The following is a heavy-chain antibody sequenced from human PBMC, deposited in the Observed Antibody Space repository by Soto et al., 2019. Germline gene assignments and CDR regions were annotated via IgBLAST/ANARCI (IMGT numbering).Heavy chain of an antibody. J-gene: IGHJ4*02. CDR1: GDTVSSYY. D-gene: IGHD3-9*01. Sequence: SETLSLTCTVSGDTVSSYYWSWLRQPPGKGLEWIGYIYYGGSTNYNPSLKSRVTISVDTSKNQFSLKLSSVTAADTAVYYCARSHDILTGFSSPHFDYWGQGTLVTVSS. CDR2: IYYGGST. V-gene: IGHV4-59*02. CDR3: ARSHDILTGFSSPHFDY.